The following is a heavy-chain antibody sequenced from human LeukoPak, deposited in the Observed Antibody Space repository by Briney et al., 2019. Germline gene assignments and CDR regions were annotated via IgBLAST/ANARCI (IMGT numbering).Heavy chain of an antibody. CDR1: GYTFSDYY. Sequence: ASVKVSCKASGYTFSDYYMHWVRQAPGQGLEWMGLINPNSGVTNYARKFQGRVTMTRDTSISTAYMELSRVTSDDTAVYYCARQYDTVFAYWGQGTLVTVSS. J-gene: IGHJ4*02. V-gene: IGHV1-2*02. CDR3: ARQYDTVFAY. CDR2: INPNSGVT. D-gene: IGHD3-22*01.